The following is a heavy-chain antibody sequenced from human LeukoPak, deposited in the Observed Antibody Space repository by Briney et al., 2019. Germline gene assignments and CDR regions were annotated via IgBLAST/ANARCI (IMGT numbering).Heavy chain of an antibody. Sequence: GGSLRLSCAASGFTFSSYMMNWVRQAPGKGLEWVSSISSSSSYIYYADSVKGRFTISRDNAKNSLYLQMNSLRAEDTAVYYCARDHGDIVVVVAAHYYYGMDVWGQGTTVSVSS. CDR1: GFTFSSYM. V-gene: IGHV3-21*01. CDR2: ISSSSSYI. CDR3: ARDHGDIVVVVAAHYYYGMDV. J-gene: IGHJ6*02. D-gene: IGHD2-15*01.